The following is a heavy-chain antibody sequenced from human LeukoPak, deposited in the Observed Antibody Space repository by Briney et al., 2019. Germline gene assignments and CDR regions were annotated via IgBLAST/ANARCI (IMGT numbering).Heavy chain of an antibody. J-gene: IGHJ4*02. CDR3: ARDRGGTADN. V-gene: IGHV4-59*01. CDR1: GDSPSSDY. D-gene: IGHD2-21*02. Sequence: SETLSLTCTLSGDSPSSDYWSWIRQTPGKGLEWIGYINSRTGTYYNPSLTSRVTISLDTSKNQFSLYLTSVTAADTAVYYCARDRGGTADNWGQGNLVTVSS. CDR2: INSRTGT.